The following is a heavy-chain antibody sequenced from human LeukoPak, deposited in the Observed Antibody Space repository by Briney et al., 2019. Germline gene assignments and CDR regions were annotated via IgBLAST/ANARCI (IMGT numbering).Heavy chain of an antibody. J-gene: IGHJ4*02. CDR3: ASFPLYYYGSGSYYKFNSRPFDY. Sequence: ASETLSLTCAVYGGSFSGYYWSWIRQPPGKGLEWIGEVNHSGSTNYNPSLKSRVTISVDTSKNQFSLKLSSVTAADTAVYYCASFPLYYYGSGSYYKFNSRPFDYWGQGTLVTVSS. CDR2: VNHSGST. D-gene: IGHD3-10*01. V-gene: IGHV4-34*01. CDR1: GGSFSGYY.